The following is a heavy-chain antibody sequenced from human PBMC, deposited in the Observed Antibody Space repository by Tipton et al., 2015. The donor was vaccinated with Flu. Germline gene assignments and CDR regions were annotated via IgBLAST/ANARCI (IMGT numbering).Heavy chain of an antibody. CDR3: ARGVGGFDSNYFYCDL. J-gene: IGHJ2*01. V-gene: IGHV3-53*01. D-gene: IGHD5-12*01. Sequence: GSLRLSCVASGFSFSIYNMTWVRQAPGKGLEWVSVIYSGGSTFYADSVKGRFTISRDNSKNTLYLQMNSLRAEDTAVYYCARGVGGFDSNYFYCDLWGRGTVVTVSS. CDR2: IYSGGST. CDR1: GFSFSIYN.